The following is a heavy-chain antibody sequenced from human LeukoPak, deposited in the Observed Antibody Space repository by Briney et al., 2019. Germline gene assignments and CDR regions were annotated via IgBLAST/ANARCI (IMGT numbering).Heavy chain of an antibody. CDR1: GGSFSGYY. CDR3: ARQSFSPPYYYGSGSYTRASYMDV. V-gene: IGHV4-34*01. Sequence: PSETLSLTCAVYGGSFSGYYWSWIRQPPGKGLEWIGEINHSGSNNYNPSLKSRVTISVDTSKNQFSLKLSSVTAADTAVYYCARQSFSPPYYYGSGSYTRASYMDVWGKGTTVTISS. CDR2: INHSGSN. J-gene: IGHJ6*03. D-gene: IGHD3-10*01.